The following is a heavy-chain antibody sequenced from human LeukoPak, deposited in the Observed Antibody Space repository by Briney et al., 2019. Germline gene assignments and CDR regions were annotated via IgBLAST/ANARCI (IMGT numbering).Heavy chain of an antibody. CDR1: GGSFSGYY. CDR2: INHSGST. D-gene: IGHD3-22*01. J-gene: IGHJ3*02. V-gene: IGHV4-34*09. Sequence: SETLSLTCAVYGGSFSGYYWSWIRQPPGKGLEWIGEINHSGSTNYNPSLKSRVTISVDTSKNQFSLKLSSVTAADTAVYYCARTVKNSSGYYLDAFDIWGQGTMVTVSS. CDR3: ARTVKNSSGYYLDAFDI.